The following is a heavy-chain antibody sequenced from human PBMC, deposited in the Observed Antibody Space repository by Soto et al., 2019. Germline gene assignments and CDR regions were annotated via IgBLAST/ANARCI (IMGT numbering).Heavy chain of an antibody. Sequence: SETLSLTCAVSGYSISSGYYWGWLRQPPGKGLEWIGSIYHSGSTYYNPSLKSRVTISVDTSKNQFSLKLSSVTAADTAVYYCARAPNGATYYYYGMDVWGQGTTVTVSS. D-gene: IGHD1-26*01. CDR1: GYSISSGYY. CDR3: ARAPNGATYYYYGMDV. CDR2: IYHSGST. V-gene: IGHV4-38-2*01. J-gene: IGHJ6*02.